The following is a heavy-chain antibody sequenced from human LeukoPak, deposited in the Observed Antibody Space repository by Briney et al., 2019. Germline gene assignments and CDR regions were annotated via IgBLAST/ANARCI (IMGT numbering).Heavy chain of an antibody. CDR1: GGSITSTYY. CDR2: MYYSGST. CDR3: ARHVRGHDYVWGSYPSPFAY. J-gene: IGHJ4*02. D-gene: IGHD3-16*02. Sequence: NPSETLSLTCSVSGGSITSTYYWSWIRQPPGKGLEWIGSMYYSGSTYYNPSLKSRVTMSVDTSKNQFSLRLSSVTAADTAVYYCARHVRGHDYVWGSYPSPFAYWGQGTLVTVSS. V-gene: IGHV4-39*01.